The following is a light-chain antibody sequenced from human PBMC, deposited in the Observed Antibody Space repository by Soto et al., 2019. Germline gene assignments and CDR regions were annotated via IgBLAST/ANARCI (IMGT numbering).Light chain of an antibody. V-gene: IGKV3-20*01. Sequence: EIELTQSPGTLSLSPGERATLSCRASQSVSSNYLAWYQQKPGQAPRLLIYGASTRATGIPDRFSGSGSGTDFTLTISRLEPEDFAVYYCQQYANSPPTFGQGTKVDIK. J-gene: IGKJ1*01. CDR3: QQYANSPPT. CDR1: QSVSSNY. CDR2: GAS.